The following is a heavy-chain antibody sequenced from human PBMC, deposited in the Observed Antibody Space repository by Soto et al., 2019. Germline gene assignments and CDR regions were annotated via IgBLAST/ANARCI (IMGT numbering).Heavy chain of an antibody. CDR1: GYTFTSYG. Sequence: ASVKVSCKASGYTFTSYGISWVRQAPGQGLEWMGWISAYNGNTNYAQKFQGRVTITADESTSTAYMELSSLRSEDTAVYYCARTLVRGVILWSFDYWGQGTLVTVSS. V-gene: IGHV1-18*01. CDR3: ARTLVRGVILWSFDY. J-gene: IGHJ4*02. D-gene: IGHD3-10*01. CDR2: ISAYNGNT.